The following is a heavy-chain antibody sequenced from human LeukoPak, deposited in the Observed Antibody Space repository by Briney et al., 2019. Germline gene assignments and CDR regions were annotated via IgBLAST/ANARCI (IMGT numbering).Heavy chain of an antibody. J-gene: IGHJ4*02. V-gene: IGHV3-66*01. Sequence: PGGSLRLSCAASGFAVSTNYMTWVRQAPGKGLEWVSVIYSGGGTYYADSVRGRFSISRDNSKNTVYLQMNSLRAEDTAVYYCARDCWNGSYWGQGTLVTVSS. CDR2: IYSGGGT. CDR3: ARDCWNGSY. D-gene: IGHD1-1*01. CDR1: GFAVSTNY.